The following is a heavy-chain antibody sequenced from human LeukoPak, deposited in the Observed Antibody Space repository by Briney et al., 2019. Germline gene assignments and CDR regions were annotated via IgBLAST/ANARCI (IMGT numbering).Heavy chain of an antibody. CDR1: GYSFTSYW. J-gene: IGHJ6*03. V-gene: IGHV5-51*01. D-gene: IGHD1-26*01. Sequence: GESLKISCKGSGYSFTSYWIGWVRQMPGKGLEWMGIIYPGDSDTRYSPSFQGQVTISADKSISTAYLQWSSLKASDTAMYYCARRAPVGAMGGELDYYYYVDVWGKGTTVTVSS. CDR3: ARRAPVGAMGGELDYYYYVDV. CDR2: IYPGDSDT.